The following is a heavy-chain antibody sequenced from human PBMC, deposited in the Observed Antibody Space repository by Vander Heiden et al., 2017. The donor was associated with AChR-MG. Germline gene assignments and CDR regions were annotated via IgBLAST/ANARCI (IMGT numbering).Heavy chain of an antibody. CDR2: IYYTGST. D-gene: IGHD2-2*01. V-gene: IGHV4-39*01. CDR1: GGSISRSNYY. J-gene: IGHJ4*02. Sequence: QLQLQESGPGLVRPSETLSLICTVSGGSISRSNYYWGWIRQPPGKGLEWIGSIYYTGSTYYNPSLRSRVTISVDTSKNQFSLKLISVTAADTAVYYCARLSAPTAMSNWGQGTLVTVSS. CDR3: ARLSAPTAMSN.